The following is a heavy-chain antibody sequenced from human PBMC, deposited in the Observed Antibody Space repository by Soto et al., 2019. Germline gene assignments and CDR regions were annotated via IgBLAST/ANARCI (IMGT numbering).Heavy chain of an antibody. J-gene: IGHJ4*02. Sequence: SETLSLTCSVSDGSISGFYWTWIRQPPGKILEWIGYIHYSGRTDYNPSLTSRATMSVDTSKNQFSLNLKSITAADTAVYYCVRVGVGIGNHFDSWGRGTLVTVSS. CDR3: VRVGVGIGNHFDS. CDR1: DGSISGFY. V-gene: IGHV4-59*12. CDR2: IHYSGRT. D-gene: IGHD1-26*01.